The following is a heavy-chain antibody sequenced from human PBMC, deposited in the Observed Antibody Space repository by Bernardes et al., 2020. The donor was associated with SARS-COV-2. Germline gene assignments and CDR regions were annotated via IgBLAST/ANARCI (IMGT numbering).Heavy chain of an antibody. D-gene: IGHD3-16*01. CDR2: IYYSGST. V-gene: IGHV4-59*08. CDR1: GGSISSYY. Sequence: SETLSLTCTVSGGSISSYYWSWIRQPPGKGLEWIGYIYYSGSTNYNPSLKSRVTISVDTSKNQFSLKLSSVTAADTAVYYCARSSVWGSLFPWGQGTLVTVSS. J-gene: IGHJ5*02. CDR3: ARSSVWGSLFP.